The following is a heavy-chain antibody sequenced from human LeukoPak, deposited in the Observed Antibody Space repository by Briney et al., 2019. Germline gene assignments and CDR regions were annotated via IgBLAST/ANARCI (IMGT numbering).Heavy chain of an antibody. V-gene: IGHV3-7*01. J-gene: IGHJ4*02. CDR3: AKVRFCSGATCYPDDY. CDR2: IKQDGSEE. D-gene: IGHD2-15*01. Sequence: PGGSLRLSCAASGFTFSTYSMSWVRQAPGKGLEWVANIKQDGSEEYYVDSVKGRFTISRDNAKNSLYLQMNSLRPEDTAVYYCAKVRFCSGATCYPDDYWGQGTLVTVSS. CDR1: GFTFSTYS.